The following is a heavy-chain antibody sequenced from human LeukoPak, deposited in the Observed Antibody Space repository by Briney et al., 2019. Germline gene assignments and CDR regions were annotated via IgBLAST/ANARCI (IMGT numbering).Heavy chain of an antibody. CDR2: IKSKTDGGTT. J-gene: IGHJ4*02. CDR1: GFTFGNAW. V-gene: IGHV3-15*01. Sequence: GGSLRLSCAASGFTFGNAWMSWVRQAPGKGLEWVGRIKSKTDGGTTDYEAPVKGRFTISKDGSENTLYLQMNSLKTEDTAVYYCTTDPGDSSGYSFGYWGRGTLVTVSS. CDR3: TTDPGDSSGYSFGY. D-gene: IGHD3-22*01.